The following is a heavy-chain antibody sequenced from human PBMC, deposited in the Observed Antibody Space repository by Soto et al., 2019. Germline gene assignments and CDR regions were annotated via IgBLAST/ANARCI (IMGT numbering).Heavy chain of an antibody. D-gene: IGHD2-21*02. CDR2: VNPSGGHT. CDR1: GDTFTDYY. V-gene: IGHV1-46*01. J-gene: IGHJ4*02. Sequence: QVQLMQSGAEVKKPGASVKVSCKASGDTFTDYYIHWVRQAPGQGLEWMGTVNPSGGHTTYAQHFLGRVTMTRDTSTSTLYMELPSLRSEDTAVYYCARGGHVVVVTAALDYWGQGTLVTVSS. CDR3: ARGGHVVVVTAALDY.